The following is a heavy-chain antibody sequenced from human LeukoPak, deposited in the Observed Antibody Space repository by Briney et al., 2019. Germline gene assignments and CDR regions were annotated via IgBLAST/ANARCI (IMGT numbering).Heavy chain of an antibody. CDR1: GGSINSYY. CDR3: ARYLRWFGSNDAFDI. V-gene: IGHV4-59*07. Sequence: SDTLSLTCTVSGGSINSYYWSWIRQPPGKGLEWIGYIYYSGNTNYNRSLKSRVTISVDSSKNQFSLKLSSVTAADTAVYYCARYLRWFGSNDAFDIWGQGTMVTVSS. CDR2: IYYSGNT. J-gene: IGHJ3*02. D-gene: IGHD3-10*01.